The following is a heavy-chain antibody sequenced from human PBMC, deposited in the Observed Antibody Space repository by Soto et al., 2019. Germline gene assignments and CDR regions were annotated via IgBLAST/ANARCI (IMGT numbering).Heavy chain of an antibody. D-gene: IGHD6-6*01. V-gene: IGHV4-31*03. Sequence: PSETLSLTCTVSGGSISSGGYYWSWIRQHPGKGLEWIGYIYYSESTYYNPSLKSRVTISVDTSKNQFSLKLSSVTAADTAVYYCARGQQGLVPHGMDVWDQGTTVTVSS. CDR1: GGSISSGGYY. J-gene: IGHJ6*02. CDR2: IYYSEST. CDR3: ARGQQGLVPHGMDV.